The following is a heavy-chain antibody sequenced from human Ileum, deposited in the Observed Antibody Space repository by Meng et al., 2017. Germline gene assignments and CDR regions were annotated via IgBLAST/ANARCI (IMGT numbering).Heavy chain of an antibody. Sequence: QVQLQESGPGLVKPAQTLSLTCSGSNGSLTNVNNYWNWIRQAPGQALEHIGYIYYDGSSYATPSLKSRVTMSIDTSTNQFSLRLDSVTAADTAVYYCAREFYVDTAMVIDSWGPGALVTVSS. CDR1: NGSLTNVNNY. J-gene: IGHJ4*02. D-gene: IGHD5-18*01. V-gene: IGHV4-30-4*01. CDR2: IYYDGSS. CDR3: AREFYVDTAMVIDS.